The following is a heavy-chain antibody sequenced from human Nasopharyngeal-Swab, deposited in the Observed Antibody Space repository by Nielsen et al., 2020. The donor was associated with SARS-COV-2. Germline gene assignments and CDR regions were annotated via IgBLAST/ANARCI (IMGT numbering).Heavy chain of an antibody. V-gene: IGHV4-38-2*02. CDR3: ARELSNTPKYNWFDP. CDR1: GYSISSGYY. CDR2: IYHGGST. D-gene: IGHD5-18*01. J-gene: IGHJ5*02. Sequence: SETLSLTCTVSGYSISSGYYWAWIRQPPGKGLEWIGSIYHGGSTYYTPSLGSRVTISVDTSNNHFSLKLTSVTAADTAVYYCARELSNTPKYNWFDPWGQGTLVTVSS.